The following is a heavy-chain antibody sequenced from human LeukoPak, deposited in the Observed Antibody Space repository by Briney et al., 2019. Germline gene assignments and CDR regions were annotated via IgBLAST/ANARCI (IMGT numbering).Heavy chain of an antibody. V-gene: IGHV3-33*01. CDR3: ARCPSGQLAYFDY. CDR1: GFTFSSYG. CDR2: IWYDGSNK. Sequence: QPGGSLRLSCAASGFTFSSYGMHWVRQAPGKGLEWVAVIWYDGSNKYYADSVKGRFTISRDNSKNTLYLQMNSLRAEDTAVYYCARCPSGQLAYFDYWGQGTLVTVSS. D-gene: IGHD6-13*01. J-gene: IGHJ4*02.